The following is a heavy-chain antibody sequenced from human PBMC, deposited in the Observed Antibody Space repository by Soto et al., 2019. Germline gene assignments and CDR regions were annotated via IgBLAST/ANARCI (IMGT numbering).Heavy chain of an antibody. D-gene: IGHD6-19*01. CDR1: GGTFTNYS. Sequence: QVQLVQSGAEVKKPGSSVKVSCTASGGTFTNYSVHWLRQAPGQGLEWLGGIVPLFGTTNYAQKFRGRVTITADESTNTAYMALRSLRSEDTAIYYCARSQDYSSGWYNCFDLWGQGTLVTVAS. V-gene: IGHV1-69*01. CDR3: ARSQDYSSGWYNCFDL. CDR2: IVPLFGTT. J-gene: IGHJ5*02.